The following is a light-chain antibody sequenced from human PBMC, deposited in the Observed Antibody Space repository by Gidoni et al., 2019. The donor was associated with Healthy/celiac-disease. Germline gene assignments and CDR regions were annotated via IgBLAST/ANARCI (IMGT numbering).Light chain of an antibody. J-gene: IGKJ2*01. Sequence: EIVMTHPPATLSVSPGERATLSCRASQSVNSNLAWYQQKPGQAPRLLIYGASTRATGIPARFSGSGSGTEFTLTISSLQSEDFAVNYCQQYNNWPPHTFGQGTKLEIK. CDR3: QQYNNWPPHT. CDR2: GAS. CDR1: QSVNSN. V-gene: IGKV3-15*01.